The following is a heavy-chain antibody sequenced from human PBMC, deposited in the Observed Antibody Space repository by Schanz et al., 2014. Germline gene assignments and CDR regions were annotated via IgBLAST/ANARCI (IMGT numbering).Heavy chain of an antibody. J-gene: IGHJ4*02. V-gene: IGHV3-23*01. CDR2: VSASGGGP. CDR3: VKDDRGDVVVVAANY. D-gene: IGHD2-15*01. Sequence: EVKLLESGGGLVQPGGSLRLSCIGSGFTFRSYALGWVRQAPGKGLEWVSLVSASGGGPFYADSVKGRFTISRDNSRNTVYLQMSSLRAEDTAVYYCVKDDRGDVVVVAANYWGQGAQVIVSS. CDR1: GFTFRSYA.